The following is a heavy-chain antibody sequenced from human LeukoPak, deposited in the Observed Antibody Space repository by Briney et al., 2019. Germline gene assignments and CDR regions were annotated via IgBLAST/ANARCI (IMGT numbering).Heavy chain of an antibody. CDR1: GFTFSSYG. CDR2: IRYDGSNK. J-gene: IGHJ4*02. Sequence: GGSLRLSCAASGFTFSSYGMHWVRQAPGKGLEWVAFIRYDGSNKYYADSVKGRFTISRDNSKSTLYLQMNSLRAEDTAVYYCVKDGDDSGSYLVYWGQGTLVTVSS. D-gene: IGHD1-26*01. V-gene: IGHV3-30*02. CDR3: VKDGDDSGSYLVY.